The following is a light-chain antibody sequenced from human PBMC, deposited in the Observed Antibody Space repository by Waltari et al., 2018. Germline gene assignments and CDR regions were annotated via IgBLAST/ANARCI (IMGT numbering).Light chain of an antibody. V-gene: IGLV2-11*01. J-gene: IGLJ2*01. CDR2: DVS. CDR3: CSYAGSYTDVV. CDR1: SIAVGGYNY. Sequence: QSALTQPRSVSGSPGQSVTISCTGISIAVGGYNYFSWYQQHPGKAPKLMIDDVSKRPSGVPDRFSGSKSGNTASLTISGLQAEDETDYYCCSYAGSYTDVVFGGGTKLTVL.